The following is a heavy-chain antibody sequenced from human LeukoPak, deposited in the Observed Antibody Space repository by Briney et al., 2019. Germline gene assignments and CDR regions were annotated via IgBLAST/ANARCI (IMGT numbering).Heavy chain of an antibody. D-gene: IGHD6-19*01. CDR3: AREAAVAGDNWFDP. J-gene: IGHJ5*02. CDR1: GYTFTGYY. V-gene: IGHV1-2*02. CDR2: INPNSGGT. Sequence: GASVTVSCKASGYTFTGYYMHWVRQAPGQGLEWMGWINPNSGGTNYAQKFQGRVTMTRDTSISTAYMELSRLRSDDTAVYYCAREAAVAGDNWFDPWGQGTLVTVSS.